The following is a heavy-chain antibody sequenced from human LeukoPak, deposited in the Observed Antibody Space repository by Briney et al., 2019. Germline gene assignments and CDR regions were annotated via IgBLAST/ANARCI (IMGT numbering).Heavy chain of an antibody. V-gene: IGHV1-69*04. D-gene: IGHD1-26*01. CDR2: IIPILGIA. J-gene: IGHJ5*02. Sequence: SVKVSCKASGGTFSSYAISWVRQAPGQGLEWMGRIIPILGIANYAQKFQGRVTITADKSTSTAYMELSSLRSEDTAVYYCARELVRSWFDPWGQGTLVTVFS. CDR3: ARELVRSWFDP. CDR1: GGTFSSYA.